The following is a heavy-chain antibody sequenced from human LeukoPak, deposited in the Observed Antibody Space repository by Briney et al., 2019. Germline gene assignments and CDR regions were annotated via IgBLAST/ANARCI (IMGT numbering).Heavy chain of an antibody. V-gene: IGHV4-38-2*02. D-gene: IGHD3-22*01. CDR2: IYHSGST. Sequence: SETLSLTCTVSGYSISSGYYWGWIRQPPGKGLEWIWSIYHSGSTYYNPSVKSRVTISVDTSKNQFSLQLSSVTAADTAVYYCARVDYYDSSGYQSPLDYWGQGTLVTVSS. CDR1: GYSISSGYY. J-gene: IGHJ4*02. CDR3: ARVDYYDSSGYQSPLDY.